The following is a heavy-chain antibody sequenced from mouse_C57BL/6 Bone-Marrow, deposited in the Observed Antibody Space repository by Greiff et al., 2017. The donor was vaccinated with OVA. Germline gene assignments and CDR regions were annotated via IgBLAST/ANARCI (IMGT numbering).Heavy chain of an antibody. D-gene: IGHD2-1*01. CDR1: GFTFSSYG. CDR2: ISSGGSYT. J-gene: IGHJ4*01. CDR3: ARLIYYGNYYYAMDY. V-gene: IGHV5-6*01. Sequence: EVQGVESGGDLVKPGGSLKLSCAASGFTFSSYGMSWVRQTPDKRLEWVATISSGGSYTYYPDSVKGRFTISRDNAKNTLYLQMSSLKSEDTAMYYCARLIYYGNYYYAMDYWGQGTSVTVSS.